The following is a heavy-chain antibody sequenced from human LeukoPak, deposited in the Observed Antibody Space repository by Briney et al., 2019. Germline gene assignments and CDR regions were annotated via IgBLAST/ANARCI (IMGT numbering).Heavy chain of an antibody. CDR2: IYYSGST. J-gene: IGHJ4*02. CDR3: ARRVYYDSSGYSQFYFDY. V-gene: IGHV4-39*01. Sequence: SETLSLTCTVSGGSISSRSYYWGWIRQSPGKGLEWIGSIYYSGSTYYNPSLTSRLTISVDTSKNQFSLRLSSVTAADRAVYYCARRVYYDSSGYSQFYFDYWGQGTLVTVSS. CDR1: GGSISSRSYY. D-gene: IGHD3-22*01.